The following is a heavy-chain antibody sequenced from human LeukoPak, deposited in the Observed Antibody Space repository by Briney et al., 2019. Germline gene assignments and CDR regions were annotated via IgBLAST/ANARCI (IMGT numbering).Heavy chain of an antibody. CDR2: IYYSGST. D-gene: IGHD3-3*01. J-gene: IGHJ4*02. V-gene: IGHV4-31*03. CDR1: GGSISNGGYY. CDR3: ARRTTIFGVAPTGYFDY. Sequence: SQTLSLTCTVSGGSISNGGYYWSWIRQHPGKGLEWIGYIYYSGSTYYNPSLKSRVTISVDTSKNQFSLKLSSVTAADTAVYYCARRTTIFGVAPTGYFDYWGQGTLVTVSS.